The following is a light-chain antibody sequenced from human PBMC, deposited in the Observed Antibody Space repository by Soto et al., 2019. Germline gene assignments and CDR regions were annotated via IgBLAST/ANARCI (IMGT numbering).Light chain of an antibody. CDR3: SSYTSSSTLVV. Sequence: QSALTQPASVSGSPGQSITISCTGTSSDVGGYNYVSWYQQHPGKAPKLMMYDVSNRHSGVSNRFSGSKSGNTASLTISGLQAEDEADYYCSSYTSSSTLVVFGGGTQLTVL. V-gene: IGLV2-14*01. J-gene: IGLJ2*01. CDR1: SSDVGGYNY. CDR2: DVS.